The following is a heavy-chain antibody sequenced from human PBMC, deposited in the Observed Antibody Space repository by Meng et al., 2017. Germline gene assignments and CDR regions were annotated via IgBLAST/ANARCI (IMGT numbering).Heavy chain of an antibody. Sequence: QVHLKQGGAGLLKPSETLSLTCAVYGGSFSGYYWSWIRQPPGKGLEWIGEINHSGSTNYNPSLKSRVTISVDKSKNQFSLKLSSVTAADTAVYYCARWVPEDTAMGAYYFDYWGQGTLVTVSS. D-gene: IGHD5-18*01. V-gene: IGHV4-34*01. CDR1: GGSFSGYY. J-gene: IGHJ4*02. CDR2: INHSGST. CDR3: ARWVPEDTAMGAYYFDY.